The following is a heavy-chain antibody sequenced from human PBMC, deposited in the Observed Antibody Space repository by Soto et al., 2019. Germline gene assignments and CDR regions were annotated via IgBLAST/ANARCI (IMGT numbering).Heavy chain of an antibody. Sequence: SETLSLTCTVSGGSISSGGYYWSWIRQHPGKGLEWIGYIYYSGSTYYNPSLKSRVTISVDTSKNQFSLKLSSVTAADTAVYYCARMSGVLEWLFAVRMNAFDIWGQGTMVTVSS. J-gene: IGHJ3*02. CDR1: GGSISSGGYY. CDR3: ARMSGVLEWLFAVRMNAFDI. D-gene: IGHD3-3*01. CDR2: IYYSGST. V-gene: IGHV4-31*03.